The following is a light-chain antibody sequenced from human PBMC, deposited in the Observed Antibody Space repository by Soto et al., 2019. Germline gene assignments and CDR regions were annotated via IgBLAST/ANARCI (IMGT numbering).Light chain of an antibody. CDR2: DVS. CDR3: CSYAGNSLWV. J-gene: IGLJ3*02. V-gene: IGLV2-11*01. Sequence: QSVLTQPRSVSGSPGQSVTISCTGTSSDVGGYNYVSWYQQHPGKAPKLVIYDVSKRPSGVPDRFSGSKSGNTASLTISGLQAEVEADYYCCSYAGNSLWVFGGGTKLTVL. CDR1: SSDVGGYNY.